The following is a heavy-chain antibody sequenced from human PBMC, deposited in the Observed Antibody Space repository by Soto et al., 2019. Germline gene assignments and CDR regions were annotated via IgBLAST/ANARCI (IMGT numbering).Heavy chain of an antibody. CDR3: ASTVIGPNWFDP. D-gene: IGHD2-21*01. V-gene: IGHV4-31*03. CDR2: ISYSGST. CDR1: GGSISSGGYY. Sequence: SETLSLTCTVSGGSISSGGYYWSWIRQHPGKGLEWIGYISYSGSTYYNPSLKSRVTISVDTSKNQFSLKLSSVTAADTAVYYCASTVIGPNWFDPWGQGTLVTVSS. J-gene: IGHJ5*02.